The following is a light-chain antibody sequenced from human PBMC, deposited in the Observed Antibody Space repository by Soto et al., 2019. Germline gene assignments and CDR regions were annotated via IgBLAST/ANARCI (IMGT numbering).Light chain of an antibody. CDR1: SSDVGGYNY. J-gene: IGLJ2*01. CDR2: EVT. V-gene: IGLV2-8*01. Sequence: QSALTQPPSASGSPGQSVTISCTGTSSDVGGYNYVSWYQQHPGKAPKLIIYEVTQRPSGVSDRFAGSKSGNTATLTVSGLQAEDEADYHCSSYAGINTLVFGGGTKLTVL. CDR3: SSYAGINTLV.